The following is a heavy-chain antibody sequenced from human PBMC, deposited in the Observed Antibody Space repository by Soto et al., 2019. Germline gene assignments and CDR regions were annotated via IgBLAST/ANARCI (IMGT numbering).Heavy chain of an antibody. J-gene: IGHJ4*02. D-gene: IGHD6-6*01. CDR1: GFTVSSNY. V-gene: IGHV3-23*01. Sequence: GGSLRLSCAASGFTVSSNYMSWVRQAPGKGLEWVPVISGSDDSTYYADSVKGRFTISRDNSKNTLYLQMNSLRAEDTAVYYCAKRSSSTTFDYWGQGTLVTSPQ. CDR3: AKRSSSTTFDY. CDR2: ISGSDDST.